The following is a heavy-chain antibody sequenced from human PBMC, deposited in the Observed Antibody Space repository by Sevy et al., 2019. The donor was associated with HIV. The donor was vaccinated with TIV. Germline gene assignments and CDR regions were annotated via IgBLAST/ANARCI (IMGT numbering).Heavy chain of an antibody. D-gene: IGHD3-22*01. V-gene: IGHV1-18*01. J-gene: IGHJ2*01. CDR1: GYTFTSYG. CDR3: AREAKYYYESSGYPWWVGCVWYFDL. Sequence: ASVKVSCKASGYTFTSYGISWVRQAPGQGLEWMGWISAYNGNTNYAQKLQGRVTMTTDTSTSTAYMELRSLRSDDTAVYYCAREAKYYYESSGYPWWVGCVWYFDLWGRGTLVTVSS. CDR2: ISAYNGNT.